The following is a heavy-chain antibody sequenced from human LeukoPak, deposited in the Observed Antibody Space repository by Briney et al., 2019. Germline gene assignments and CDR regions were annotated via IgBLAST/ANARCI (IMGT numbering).Heavy chain of an antibody. CDR1: GFTFSGST. Sequence: PGGTLRLSCAASGFTFSGSTRHWVRQTSGKGLEWVGRIRSKANSYATGYAASVKGRFTISRDDSKNTAYLQLNSLKTEDTAVYYCTRHHITMIVEWGQGTLVTVSS. V-gene: IGHV3-73*01. CDR3: TRHHITMIVE. J-gene: IGHJ4*02. CDR2: IRSKANSYAT. D-gene: IGHD3-22*01.